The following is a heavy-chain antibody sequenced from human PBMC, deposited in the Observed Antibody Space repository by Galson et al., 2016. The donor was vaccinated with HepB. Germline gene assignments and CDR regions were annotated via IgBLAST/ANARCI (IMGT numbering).Heavy chain of an antibody. CDR2: ISSSGSTM. J-gene: IGHJ6*02. CDR1: GFTFSDYY. Sequence: SLRLSCAASGFTFSDYYMGWIRQAPGKGLEWVAYISSSGSTMSYADSVKGRFTISRDNAKNLLFLQMNNLRADDTAVYYCAGDGLRIAVKYYFAMDVWGQGTTVTVSS. V-gene: IGHV3-11*01. D-gene: IGHD5-12*01. CDR3: AGDGLRIAVKYYFAMDV.